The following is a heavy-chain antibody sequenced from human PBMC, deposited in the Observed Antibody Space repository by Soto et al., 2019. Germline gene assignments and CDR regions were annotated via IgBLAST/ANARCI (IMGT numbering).Heavy chain of an antibody. CDR3: AKQVTIFGVVSVGMDV. CDR1: GFTFSSYA. J-gene: IGHJ6*02. CDR2: ISDSGGNK. D-gene: IGHD3-3*01. V-gene: IGHV3-23*01. Sequence: SLRLSCAASGFTFSSYAMSWVRQAPGKGLEWVSVISDSGGNKYYADSVKGRFTISRDNSKNTLYLQMNSLRAEDTAVYYCAKQVTIFGVVSVGMDVWGQGTTVTV.